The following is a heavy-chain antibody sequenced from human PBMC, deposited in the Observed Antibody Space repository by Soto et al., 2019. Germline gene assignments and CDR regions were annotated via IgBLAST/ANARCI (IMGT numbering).Heavy chain of an antibody. CDR2: IIPIFGTA. CDR1: GGTFSSYA. CDR3: ARLSLYGSGGPVGSWFDP. J-gene: IGHJ5*02. D-gene: IGHD3-10*01. V-gene: IGHV1-69*13. Sequence: GASVKVSCKASGGTFSSYAISWVRQAPGQGLEWMGGIIPIFGTANYAQKFQGRVTITADESTSTAYMELSSLRSEDTAVYYCARLSLYGSGGPVGSWFDPWGEGTLVTVSS.